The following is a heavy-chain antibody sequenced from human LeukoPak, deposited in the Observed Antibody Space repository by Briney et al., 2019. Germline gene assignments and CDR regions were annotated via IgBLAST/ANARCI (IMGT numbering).Heavy chain of an antibody. Sequence: PGGSLRLSCAASGFTFSSYWMHWVRQAPGKGLEWVGFIRSKTYGGTTEYAASVKGRFTISRDNSKNTLSLQMGSLRAEDTAVYYCVKAILFGSVSYYADWGQGTLVTVSS. CDR1: GFTFSSYW. J-gene: IGHJ4*02. CDR2: IRSKTYGGTT. V-gene: IGHV3-71*01. CDR3: VKAILFGSVSYYAD. D-gene: IGHD3-22*01.